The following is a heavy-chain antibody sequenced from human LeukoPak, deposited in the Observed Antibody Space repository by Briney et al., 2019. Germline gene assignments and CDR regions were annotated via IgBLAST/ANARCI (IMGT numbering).Heavy chain of an antibody. CDR1: GYSISSGYY. J-gene: IGHJ4*02. V-gene: IGHV4-38-2*02. Sequence: PSETLSLTCTVSGYSISSGYYWGWIRQPPGKGLEWIGTIYHSGSTYYNPSLKSRVTISVDTSKNQFSLKLSSVTAADTAVYYCARSVGATTTPFDYWGQGTLVTVSS. CDR3: ARSVGATTTPFDY. D-gene: IGHD1-26*01. CDR2: IYHSGST.